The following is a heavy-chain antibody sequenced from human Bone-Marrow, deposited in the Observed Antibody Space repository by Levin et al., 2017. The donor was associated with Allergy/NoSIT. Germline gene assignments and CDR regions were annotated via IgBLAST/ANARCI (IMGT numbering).Heavy chain of an antibody. V-gene: IGHV3-53*01. J-gene: IGHJ4*02. CDR3: ASEIPRGSPDNYVPL. D-gene: IGHD3-10*02. CDR1: GFTVSSNY. CDR2: IYGGGSI. Sequence: PGGSLRLSCRVSGFTVSSNYMSWVRQAPGKGPEWVSVIYGGGSIYYADSVRGRFTTSRDNSENTLYLQMNSLRVDDTAVYYCASEIPRGSPDNYVPLWGRGTLVTVSS.